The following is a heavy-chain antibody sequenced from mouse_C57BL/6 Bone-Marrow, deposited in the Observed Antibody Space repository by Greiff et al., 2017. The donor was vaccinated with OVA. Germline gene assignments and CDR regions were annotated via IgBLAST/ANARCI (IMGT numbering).Heavy chain of an antibody. CDR3: TLDSAGP. D-gene: IGHD3-2*02. CDR2: IDPENGDP. J-gene: IGHJ3*01. Sequence: VQLQQSGAELVRPGASVKLSCTASGFNIKDDYMHWVKQRPEPGLEWIGWIDPENGDPEYASKFQGKATITADTSSNTAYLQLSSLTSEDTAVYYCTLDSAGPWGQGTLVTVSA. CDR1: GFNIKDDY. V-gene: IGHV14-4*01.